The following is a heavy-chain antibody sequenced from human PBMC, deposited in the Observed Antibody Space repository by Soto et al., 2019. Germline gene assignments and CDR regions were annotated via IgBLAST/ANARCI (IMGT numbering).Heavy chain of an antibody. CDR3: ARGCGSGCRNAFDI. CDR1: GFTFSSYW. D-gene: IGHD6-19*01. CDR2: INSDGSST. Sequence: EVQLVESGGGLVQPGGSLRLSCAASGFTFSSYWMHWVRQAPGKGLVWVSRINSDGSSTNYADSVKGRFTISRDNAKNTLYLQMNSLRAEDTAVYYCARGCGSGCRNAFDIWGQGTMVTVSS. J-gene: IGHJ3*02. V-gene: IGHV3-74*01.